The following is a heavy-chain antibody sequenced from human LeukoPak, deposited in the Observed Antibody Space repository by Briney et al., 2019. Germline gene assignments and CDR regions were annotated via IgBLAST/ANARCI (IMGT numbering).Heavy chain of an antibody. V-gene: IGHV1-24*01. CDR3: ATHSGGSYSPRPTDAFDI. J-gene: IGHJ3*02. CDR2: LDLAYAET. Sequence: GSLKASCEVSGYTLTELSIHCGREAPGTGVGWRGGLDLAYAETIYAQQFQGRVTMTEDTPPDTAYMELSNLRPEDTAVYFCATHSGGSYSPRPTDAFDIWGQGTMVTDSS. CDR1: GYTLTELS. D-gene: IGHD1-26*01.